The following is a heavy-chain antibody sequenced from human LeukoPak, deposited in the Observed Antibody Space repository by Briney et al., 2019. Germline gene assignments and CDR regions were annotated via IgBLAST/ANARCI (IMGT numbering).Heavy chain of an antibody. CDR1: GGSISSYY. CDR2: IDYSGST. V-gene: IGHV4-59*01. D-gene: IGHD4-17*01. J-gene: IGHJ4*02. Sequence: SETLSPTCTVSGGSISSYYWSWIRQPLGKGLEWIGYIDYSGSTNYSPSLKSRVTISVDTSKNQFSLKLSSVTAADTAVYYCARHYYSDPFDYWGQGTLVTVSS. CDR3: ARHYYSDPFDY.